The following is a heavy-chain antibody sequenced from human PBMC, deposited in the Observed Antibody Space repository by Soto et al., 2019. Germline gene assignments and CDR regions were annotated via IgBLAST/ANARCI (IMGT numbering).Heavy chain of an antibody. V-gene: IGHV4-4*02. CDR2: IYHSGST. CDR3: ARKGPITMVRGTGDNWFDP. Sequence: SETLSLTCAVSGCSISSSNWWSWVRQPPGKGLEWIGEIYHSGSTNYNPSLKSRVTISVDKSKNQFSLKLSSVTAADTAVYYCARKGPITMVRGTGDNWFDPWGQGTLVTVSS. J-gene: IGHJ5*02. CDR1: GCSISSSNW. D-gene: IGHD3-10*01.